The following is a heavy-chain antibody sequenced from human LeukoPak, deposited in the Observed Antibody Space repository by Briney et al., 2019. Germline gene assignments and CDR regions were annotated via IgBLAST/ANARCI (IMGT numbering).Heavy chain of an antibody. D-gene: IGHD3-10*01. Sequence: SETLSLTCTVSGGSISSSSYYWGWIRQPPGKGLEWIGSIYYSGSTYYNPSLKSRVIISVDTSKNQFSLKLNSVTAADTAVYYCASYGSGSYRFDPWGQGTLVTVSS. J-gene: IGHJ5*02. CDR2: IYYSGST. CDR3: ASYGSGSYRFDP. CDR1: GGSISSSSYY. V-gene: IGHV4-39*07.